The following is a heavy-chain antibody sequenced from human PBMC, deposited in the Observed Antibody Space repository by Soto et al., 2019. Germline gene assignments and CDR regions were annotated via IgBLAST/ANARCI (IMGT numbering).Heavy chain of an antibody. CDR1: GFTFSGSA. D-gene: IGHD2-2*01. Sequence: EVPLVESGGGLVQPGGSLKLSCAASGFTFSGSAMHWVRQASGKGLEWVGRIRSKANSYATAYAASVKGRFTISRDDSKNTAYLQMNSLKTEDTAVYYCTRQYCISTSCYAGAFDIWGQGTMVTVSS. J-gene: IGHJ3*02. CDR2: IRSKANSYAT. V-gene: IGHV3-73*01. CDR3: TRQYCISTSCYAGAFDI.